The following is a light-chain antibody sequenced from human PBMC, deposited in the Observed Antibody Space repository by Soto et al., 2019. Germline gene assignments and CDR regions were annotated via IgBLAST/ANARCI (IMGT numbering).Light chain of an antibody. CDR1: QSVSSY. V-gene: IGKV3-11*01. CDR2: DAS. CDR3: QQRSNWLT. Sequence: IVLTQSPATLSLSPGERATLSCRASQSVSSYLAWYQQKPGQAPRLLMYDASNRATGIPARFSGSGSGTDFTLTISRLEPEDFAVYYCQQRSNWLTFGGGTKVEIK. J-gene: IGKJ4*01.